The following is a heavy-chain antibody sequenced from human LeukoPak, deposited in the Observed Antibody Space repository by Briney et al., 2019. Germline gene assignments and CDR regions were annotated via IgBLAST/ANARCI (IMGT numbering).Heavy chain of an antibody. CDR3: AKDTKYYDFWSGYGWAFDI. Sequence: GGSLRLSCAASGFTFSSYAMSWVRQAPGKGLEWVSAISGSGGSTYYADSVKGRFTISRDNSKNTLYLQMNSLRAEDTAVYYCAKDTKYYDFWSGYGWAFDIWGQGTMVTVSS. V-gene: IGHV3-23*01. CDR2: ISGSGGST. D-gene: IGHD3-3*01. CDR1: GFTFSSYA. J-gene: IGHJ3*02.